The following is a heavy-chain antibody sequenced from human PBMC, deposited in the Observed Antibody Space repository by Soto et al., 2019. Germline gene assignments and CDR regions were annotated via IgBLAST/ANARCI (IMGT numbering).Heavy chain of an antibody. CDR3: ARGRSSSRDYYYYYYMDV. J-gene: IGHJ6*03. CDR1: GYTFTSYD. V-gene: IGHV1-8*01. Sequence: GASVKVSCKASGYTFTSYDINWVRQATGQGLEWMGWMNPNSGNTGYAQKFQGRVTMTRNTSISTAYMELSSLRSEDTAVYYCARGRSSSRDYYYYYYMDVWGKGTTVTVSS. D-gene: IGHD6-13*01. CDR2: MNPNSGNT.